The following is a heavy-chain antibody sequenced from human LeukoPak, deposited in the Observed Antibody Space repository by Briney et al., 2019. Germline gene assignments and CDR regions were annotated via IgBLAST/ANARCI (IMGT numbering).Heavy chain of an antibody. CDR2: IYYSGST. J-gene: IGHJ4*02. V-gene: IGHV4-59*01. D-gene: IGHD6-19*01. CDR1: GGSINSYY. CDR3: ARGTQWLYNFDY. Sequence: SETLSLTCTVSGGSINSYYWSWLRQPPGKGLEWMGYIYYSGSTNYNPSLKSRVAISVDTPKNQFSLKLSSVTAADTAVYYCARGTQWLYNFDYWGQGTLVTVSS.